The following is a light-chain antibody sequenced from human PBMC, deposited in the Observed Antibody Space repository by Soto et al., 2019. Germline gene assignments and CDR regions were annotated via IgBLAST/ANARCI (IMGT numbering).Light chain of an antibody. CDR2: GAS. V-gene: IGKV3-15*01. CDR3: QQYNNWPPYT. CDR1: QSVSSY. Sequence: EIVMTQSPATLTVSPGERATLSCRASQSVSSYLAWYQQKPGQAPRLLIYGASTRATGIPARFSGSGSGTEFTLTITRLQSEDRAVYYCQQYNNWPPYTFGQGTKLEI. J-gene: IGKJ2*01.